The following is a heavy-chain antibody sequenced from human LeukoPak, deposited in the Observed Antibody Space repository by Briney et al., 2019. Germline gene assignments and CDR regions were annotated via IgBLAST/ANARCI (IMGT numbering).Heavy chain of an antibody. J-gene: IGHJ4*02. CDR3: ARLALGWLED. D-gene: IGHD6-19*01. CDR1: GGTFSSYA. Sequence: ASAKVSCKASGGTFSSYAISWVRQAPGQGLERMGGIIPIFGTANYAQKFQGRVTITADESTSTAYMELSSLRSEDTAVYYCARLALGWLEDWGQGTLVTVSS. CDR2: IIPIFGTA. V-gene: IGHV1-69*13.